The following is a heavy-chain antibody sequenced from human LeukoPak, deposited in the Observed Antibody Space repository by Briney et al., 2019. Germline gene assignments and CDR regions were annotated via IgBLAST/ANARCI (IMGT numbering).Heavy chain of an antibody. V-gene: IGHV4-59*08. Sequence: SETLSLTCTVSGGSISSYYWSWIRQPPGKGLEWIGYIYYSGSTNYNPSLKSRVTISIDTSKKQFSLRLSSVSAADTAVYYCARQAGGYFDYWGQGTLVTVSS. CDR1: GGSISSYY. J-gene: IGHJ4*02. CDR3: ARQAGGYFDY. CDR2: IYYSGST. D-gene: IGHD3-10*01.